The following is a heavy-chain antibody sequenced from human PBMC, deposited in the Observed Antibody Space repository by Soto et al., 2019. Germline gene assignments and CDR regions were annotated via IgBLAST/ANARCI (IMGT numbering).Heavy chain of an antibody. CDR1: GGSISSGGYS. Sequence: QLQLQESGSGLVKPSQTLSLTCAVSGGSISSGGYSWSWIRQPPGKCLEWIGYIYHSGSTYYNPSLKSRVTISVDRSKNQFSLKLSSVTAADTAVYYCARAHYYDSSGYSHRGYWYFDHWGRGTLVTVSS. V-gene: IGHV4-30-2*01. CDR3: ARAHYYDSSGYSHRGYWYFDH. D-gene: IGHD3-22*01. J-gene: IGHJ2*01. CDR2: IYHSGST.